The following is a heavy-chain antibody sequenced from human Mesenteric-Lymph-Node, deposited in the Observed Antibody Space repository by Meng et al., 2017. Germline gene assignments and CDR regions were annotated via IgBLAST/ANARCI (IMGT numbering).Heavy chain of an antibody. Sequence: QCQESGPGLVTPSQTLSLTCTVSGGSISSGDYYWSWIRQPPGKGLEWIGYIYYSGSTYYNPSLKSRVTISVDTSKNQFSLKLSSVTAADTAVYYCARDRTTGRYFDYWGQGTLVTVSS. CDR2: IYYSGST. V-gene: IGHV4-30-4*01. CDR1: GGSISSGDYY. J-gene: IGHJ4*02. CDR3: ARDRTTGRYFDY. D-gene: IGHD4-11*01.